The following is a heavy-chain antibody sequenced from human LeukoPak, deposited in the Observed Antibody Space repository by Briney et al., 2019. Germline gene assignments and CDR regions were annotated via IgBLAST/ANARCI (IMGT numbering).Heavy chain of an antibody. D-gene: IGHD3-22*01. Sequence: GGSLRLSCAASGFTFSSYAMSWVRQAPGKGLEWVSAISSSGASTYYADSVKGRFTISRDNSKNTLYLQMNSLRADDTAVYYCAKGDSSGYYPSYWGQGTLVTVSS. CDR2: ISSSGAST. CDR3: AKGDSSGYYPSY. V-gene: IGHV3-23*01. J-gene: IGHJ4*02. CDR1: GFTFSSYA.